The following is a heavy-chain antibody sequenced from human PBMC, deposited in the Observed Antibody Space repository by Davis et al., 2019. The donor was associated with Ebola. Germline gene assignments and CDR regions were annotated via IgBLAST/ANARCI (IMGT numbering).Heavy chain of an antibody. V-gene: IGHV3-30-3*01. CDR1: GFTFSSYA. Sequence: GESLKISCAASGFTFSSYAMHWVRQAPGKGLEWVAVISYDGSNKYYADSVKGRFTISRDNSKNTLYLQMNSLRAEDTAVYYCARDEGIAAAGTSFWSHWGQGTLVTVSS. J-gene: IGHJ4*02. CDR2: ISYDGSNK. CDR3: ARDEGIAAAGTSFWSH. D-gene: IGHD6-13*01.